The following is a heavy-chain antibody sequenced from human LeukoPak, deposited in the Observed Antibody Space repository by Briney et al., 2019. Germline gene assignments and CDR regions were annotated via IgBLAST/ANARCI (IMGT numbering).Heavy chain of an antibody. J-gene: IGHJ6*02. Sequence: SGTLSLTCAVSGGSISSSNWWSWVRQPPGKGLEWIGEIYHSGSTNYNPSLKSRVTISMDTSKNQFSLKLSSVTAADTAVYYCARDPAVAGTLGYHYYGMDVWGQGTTVTVSS. D-gene: IGHD6-19*01. CDR3: ARDPAVAGTLGYHYYGMDV. CDR1: GGSISSSNW. V-gene: IGHV4-4*02. CDR2: IYHSGST.